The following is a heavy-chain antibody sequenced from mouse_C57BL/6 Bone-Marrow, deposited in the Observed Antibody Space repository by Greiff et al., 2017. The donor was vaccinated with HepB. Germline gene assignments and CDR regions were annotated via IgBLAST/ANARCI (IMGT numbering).Heavy chain of an antibody. J-gene: IGHJ2*01. CDR2: ISDGGSYT. D-gene: IGHD2-4*01. Sequence: EVQLQESGGGLVKPGGSLKLSCAASGFTFSSYAMSWVRQTPEKRLEWVATISDGGSYTYYPDNVKGRFTISRDNAKNNLYLQMSHLKSEDTAMYYCARQGLRRDFDYWGQGTTLTVSS. CDR3: ARQGLRRDFDY. CDR1: GFTFSSYA. V-gene: IGHV5-4*01.